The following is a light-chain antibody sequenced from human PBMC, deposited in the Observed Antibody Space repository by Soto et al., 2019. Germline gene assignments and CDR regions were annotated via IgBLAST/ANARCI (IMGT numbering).Light chain of an antibody. V-gene: IGLV1-51*02. CDR3: GAWDDSLSAGV. CDR1: SSNTGNNY. J-gene: IGLJ3*02. Sequence: QSVLAQPPSVSAAPGQKVTISCSGSSSNTGNNYVSWYQQLPGTAPKLLIYETNKRPSGIPDRFSGSKSATSATLGITGLQTGDEADYYCGAWDDSLSAGVFGGGTKVNVL. CDR2: ETN.